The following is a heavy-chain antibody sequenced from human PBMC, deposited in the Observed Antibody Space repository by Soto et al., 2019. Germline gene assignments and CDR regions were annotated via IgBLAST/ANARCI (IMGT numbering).Heavy chain of an antibody. J-gene: IGHJ4*02. CDR3: ARRGNSYNYVDY. V-gene: IGHV4-59*01. CDR1: GGSISSYY. CDR2: IYYSGST. Sequence: SETLSLTCTFSGGSISSYYLSLIRQPPGKGLEWIGYIYYSGSTNYNPSLKSRVTVSVDTSKNQFSLKLSSVTAADTAVYFCARRGNSYNYVDYWGQGILVTVSS. D-gene: IGHD5-18*01.